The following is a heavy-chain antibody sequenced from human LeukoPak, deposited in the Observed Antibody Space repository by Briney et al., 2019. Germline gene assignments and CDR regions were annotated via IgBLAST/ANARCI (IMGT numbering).Heavy chain of an antibody. CDR1: GYSISSGYY. CDR3: ARDLGGSSWSLDY. D-gene: IGHD6-13*01. CDR2: IYYSGST. V-gene: IGHV4-38-2*02. Sequence: PSETLSLTCTVSGYSISSGYYWGWIRQPPGKGLEWIGSIYYSGSTYYNPSLKSRVTISVDTSKNQFSLKLSSVTAADTAVYYCARDLGGSSWSLDYWGQGTLVTVSS. J-gene: IGHJ4*02.